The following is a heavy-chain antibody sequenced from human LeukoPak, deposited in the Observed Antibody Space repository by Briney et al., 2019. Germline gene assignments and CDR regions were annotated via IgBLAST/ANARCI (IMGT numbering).Heavy chain of an antibody. V-gene: IGHV4-34*01. D-gene: IGHD3-10*01. CDR2: INHSGST. CDR3: ANIASGQFDP. Sequence: SETLSLTCAVYGGSFSGYYWSWIRQPPGKGLEWIGEINHSGSTYYNPSLKSRVTISVDTSKNQFSLKLSSVTAADTAVYYCANIASGQFDPWGQGTLVTVSS. J-gene: IGHJ5*02. CDR1: GGSFSGYY.